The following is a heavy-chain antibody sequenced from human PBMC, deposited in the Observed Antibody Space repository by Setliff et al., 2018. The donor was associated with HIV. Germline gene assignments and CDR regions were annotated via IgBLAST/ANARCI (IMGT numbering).Heavy chain of an antibody. J-gene: IGHJ3*02. CDR1: GFTFTNYG. CDR2: FSGSGGRT. V-gene: IGHV3-23*01. D-gene: IGHD4-17*01. CDR3: AKHRSGGDYTSGVFDI. Sequence: GESLTLSCAASGFTFTNYGMSWVRQAPGKGLEWVSLFSGSGGRTFYAGSVRGRFIISRGSSKNTLYLQMNSLRAEDTAIYYCAKHRSGGDYTSGVFDIWGQGTMVTVSS.